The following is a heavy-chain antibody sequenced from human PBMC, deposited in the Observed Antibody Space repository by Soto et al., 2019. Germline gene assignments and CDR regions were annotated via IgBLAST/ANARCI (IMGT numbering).Heavy chain of an antibody. D-gene: IGHD5-18*01. J-gene: IGHJ4*02. CDR3: ARDIDSYGSFFDY. Sequence: GGSLRLSCAASGFTFSSYGMHWVRQAPGKGLEWVAVIWYDGSNKYYADSVKGRFTISRDNSKNTLYLQMNSLRAEDTAVYYCARDIDSYGSFFDYWGQGTLVTVSS. V-gene: IGHV3-33*01. CDR2: IWYDGSNK. CDR1: GFTFSSYG.